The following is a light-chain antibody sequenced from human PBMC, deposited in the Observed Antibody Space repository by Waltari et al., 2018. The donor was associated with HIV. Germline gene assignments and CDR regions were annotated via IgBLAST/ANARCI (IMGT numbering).Light chain of an antibody. Sequence: QSVLTQPPSASGTPGQRVTISCSGSSSNIGSNTVNWYHQLPGPAPKPLTYTNTQRPAGVPDRFSGSKSGTSASLAISGLQSEDEADYYCAAWDDSLNGWVFGGGTKLTVL. CDR3: AAWDDSLNGWV. CDR2: TNT. CDR1: SSNIGSNT. J-gene: IGLJ3*02. V-gene: IGLV1-44*01.